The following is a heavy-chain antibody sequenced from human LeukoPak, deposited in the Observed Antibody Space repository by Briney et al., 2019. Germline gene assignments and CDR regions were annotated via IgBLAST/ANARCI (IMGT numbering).Heavy chain of an antibody. CDR2: TYSDGGT. CDR1: GFIVSTND. D-gene: IGHD3-10*01. CDR3: ARESRFGESFFDY. V-gene: IGHV3-53*01. Sequence: GGSLRLSCAASGFIVSTNDMSWVRQAPGKGLECVSITYSDGGTYYAESVKGRFTISRDNSKNTLYLQMNSLRAEDTAVYYCARESRFGESFFDYWGQGTLVTVSS. J-gene: IGHJ4*02.